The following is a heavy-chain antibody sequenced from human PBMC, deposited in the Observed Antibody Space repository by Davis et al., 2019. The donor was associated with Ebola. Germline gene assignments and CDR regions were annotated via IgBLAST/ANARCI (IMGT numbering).Heavy chain of an antibody. CDR3: AKGAAVAGTREVDY. CDR1: GFTVSSKY. Sequence: PGGSLRLSCAASGFTVSSKYMTWARQAPGKGLEWVSAIRAGGDTTYYTDSVKGRFTISRDNSKNTLYLQMNSLRAEDTAVYYCAKGAAVAGTREVDYWGQGTLVTVSS. V-gene: IGHV3-23*01. J-gene: IGHJ4*02. CDR2: IRAGGDTT. D-gene: IGHD6-19*01.